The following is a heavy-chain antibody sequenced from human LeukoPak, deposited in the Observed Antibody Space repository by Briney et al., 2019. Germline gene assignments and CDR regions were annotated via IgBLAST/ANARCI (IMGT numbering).Heavy chain of an antibody. CDR2: VNPSSGAT. CDR1: GYIFTGYY. J-gene: IGHJ4*02. D-gene: IGHD5-18*01. Sequence: GASVKLSCKASGYIFTGYYIHWVRQAPGQGLEWMGWVNPSSGATNCAQKFQGRVTMTGDTSISTSYLEVSRLSFDDTAVYFCAGRPDTAMVPIFDYWGQGTLVTISS. V-gene: IGHV1-2*02. CDR3: AGRPDTAMVPIFDY.